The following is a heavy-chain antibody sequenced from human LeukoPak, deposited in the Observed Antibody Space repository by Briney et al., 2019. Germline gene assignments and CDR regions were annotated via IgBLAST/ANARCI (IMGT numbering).Heavy chain of an antibody. D-gene: IGHD2-8*01. CDR3: ARVQYCTNGVCYYYYGMDV. CDR1: GYTFSGYY. J-gene: IGHJ6*02. CDR2: INPNCGGT. Sequence: ASVKVCCKASGYTFSGYYMHWVRQAPGQGLEWMGRINPNCGGTNYAQKFQGRVTMTRDTSISTAYMELSRLRSDDTAVYYCARVQYCTNGVCYYYYGMDVWGQGTTVTVSS. V-gene: IGHV1-2*06.